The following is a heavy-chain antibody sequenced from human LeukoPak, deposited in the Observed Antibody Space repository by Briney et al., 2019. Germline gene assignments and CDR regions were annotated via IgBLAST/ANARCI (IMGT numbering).Heavy chain of an antibody. J-gene: IGHJ4*02. D-gene: IGHD4-17*01. CDR1: GGSISGSSYY. CDR2: IYTSGST. CDR3: ARGGGDYWTFEMGIDY. Sequence: SETLSLTCSVSGGSISGSSYYWGWIRQPPGKGLEWIGRIYTSGSTNYNPSLKSRVTMSVDTSKNQFSLKLSSVTAADTAVYYCARGGGDYWTFEMGIDYWGQGTLVTVSS. V-gene: IGHV4-39*07.